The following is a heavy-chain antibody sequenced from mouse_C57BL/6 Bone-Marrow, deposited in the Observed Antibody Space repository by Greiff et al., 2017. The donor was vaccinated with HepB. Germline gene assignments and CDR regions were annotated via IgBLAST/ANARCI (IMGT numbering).Heavy chain of an antibody. Sequence: DVMLVESGGGLVQPGASLRLSCAASGFTFTDDHMSWVRQPPGKALEWLALIRNKANGYTTEHTASVKGRFTISRDNSQNILYLQRNTLRAEDSATYYWVKAVSNGNGYTWFAYGGQGTLVTVSA. CDR1: GFTFTDDH. CDR3: VKAVSNGNGYTWFAY. J-gene: IGHJ3*01. D-gene: IGHD1-1*01. CDR2: IRNKANGYTT. V-gene: IGHV7-4*01.